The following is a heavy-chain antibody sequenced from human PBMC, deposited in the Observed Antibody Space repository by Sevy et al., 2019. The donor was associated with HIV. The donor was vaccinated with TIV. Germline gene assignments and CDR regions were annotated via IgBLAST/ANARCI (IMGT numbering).Heavy chain of an antibody. CDR2: IDNSGDNT. CDR1: GFTFDNYA. Sequence: GGSLRLSCAASGFTFDNYAMTWVRQTPGKGLEWVSTIDNSGDNTYNADSVKGRFTISRDNSKNTLYLQMDSLRAEDTAIYYCAKAGGGWNYFDYSGQGTLVTVSS. D-gene: IGHD6-19*01. V-gene: IGHV3-23*01. J-gene: IGHJ4*02. CDR3: AKAGGGWNYFDY.